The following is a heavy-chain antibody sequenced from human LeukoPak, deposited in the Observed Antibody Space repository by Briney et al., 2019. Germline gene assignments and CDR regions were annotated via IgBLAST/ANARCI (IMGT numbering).Heavy chain of an antibody. J-gene: IGHJ4*02. CDR3: ARTAGRTFDY. CDR1: GYTFTSCY. V-gene: IGHV1-46*01. CDR2: INPSGGST. D-gene: IGHD6-6*01. Sequence: GASVKVSCKASGYTFTSCYMHWVRQAPGQGLEWMGIINPSGGSTSYAQKFQGRVTMARDTSTSTVYMELSSLRSGDTAVYYCARTAGRTFDYWGQGTLVTVSS.